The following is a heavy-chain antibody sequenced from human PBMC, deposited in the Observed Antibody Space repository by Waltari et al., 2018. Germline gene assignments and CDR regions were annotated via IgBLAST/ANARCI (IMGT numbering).Heavy chain of an antibody. CDR3: ARVSSSWYYFDY. J-gene: IGHJ4*02. CDR1: GGTFSSYA. V-gene: IGHV1-69*01. CDR2: IIPIFGTA. Sequence: GGTFSSYAISWVRQAPGQGLEWMGGIIPIFGTANYAQKFQGRVTITADESTSTAYMELSSLRSEDTAVYYCARVSSSWYYFDYWGQGTLVTVSS. D-gene: IGHD6-13*01.